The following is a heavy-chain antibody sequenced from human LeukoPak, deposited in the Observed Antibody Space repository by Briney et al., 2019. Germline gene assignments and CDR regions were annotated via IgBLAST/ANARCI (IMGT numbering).Heavy chain of an antibody. D-gene: IGHD3-9*01. V-gene: IGHV1-2*06. CDR1: GYTFTGYY. CDR3: ARDQYDILTGYYN. Sequence: GASVKVSCKASGYTFTGYYMHWVRQAPGQGLEWMGRINPNSGGTNYAQKFQGRVTMNRDTSISTAYMEQSRLRSDDTAVYYCARDQYDILTGYYNWGQGTLVTVSS. CDR2: INPNSGGT. J-gene: IGHJ4*02.